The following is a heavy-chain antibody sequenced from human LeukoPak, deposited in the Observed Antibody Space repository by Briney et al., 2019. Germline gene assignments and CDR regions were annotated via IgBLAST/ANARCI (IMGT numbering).Heavy chain of an antibody. J-gene: IGHJ1*01. Sequence: GRSLRLSRAASGFTFSSYGMHWVRQAPGKGLVWVSGTNTDGSSTMYADSVKGRFTIARDNAKNTLYLQMNSLRAEDTAVYYCYGANAEHWGQGTPVTVSS. CDR1: GFTFSSYG. CDR2: TNTDGSST. V-gene: IGHV3-74*03. CDR3: YGANAEH. D-gene: IGHD4-23*01.